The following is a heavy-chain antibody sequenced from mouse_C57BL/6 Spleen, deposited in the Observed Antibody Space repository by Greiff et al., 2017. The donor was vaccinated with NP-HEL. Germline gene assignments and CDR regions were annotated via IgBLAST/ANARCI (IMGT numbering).Heavy chain of an antibody. V-gene: IGHV3-1*01. D-gene: IGHD2-4*01. CDR3: AMCGNDYDYAMDY. CDR1: GYSITSGYD. Sequence: EVQLQESGPGMVKPSQSLSLTCTVTGYSITSGYDWHWIRHFPGNKLEWMGYISYSGSTNYNPSLKSRISITHDTSKNHFFLKLNSVTTEDTATYYCAMCGNDYDYAMDYWGQGTSVTVSS. J-gene: IGHJ4*01. CDR2: ISYSGST.